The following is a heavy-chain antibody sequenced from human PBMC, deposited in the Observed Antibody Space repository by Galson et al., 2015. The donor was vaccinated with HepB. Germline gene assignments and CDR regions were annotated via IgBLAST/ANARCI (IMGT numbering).Heavy chain of an antibody. CDR2: ISAYNGNT. D-gene: IGHD2-2*01. CDR1: GYTFTSYG. CDR3: AGLGGGADIVVVPADDY. J-gene: IGHJ4*02. V-gene: IGHV1-18*04. Sequence: SVKVSCKASGYTFTSYGISWVRQAPGQGLEWMGWISAYNGNTNYAQKLQGRVTMTTDTSTSTAYMELSRLRSDDTAVYYCAGLGGGADIVVVPADDYWGQGTLVTVSS.